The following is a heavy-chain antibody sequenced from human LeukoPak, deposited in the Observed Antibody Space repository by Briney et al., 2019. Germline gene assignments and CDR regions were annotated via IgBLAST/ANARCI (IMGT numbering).Heavy chain of an antibody. CDR2: INHSGST. J-gene: IGHJ6*03. V-gene: IGHV4-34*01. CDR3: ATEPSIAARPDYMDV. CDR1: GGSFSGYY. D-gene: IGHD6-6*01. Sequence: PSETLSLTCAVYGGSFSGYYWSWIRQPPGKGLEWIGEINHSGSTNYNPSLKSRVTISVDTSKNQFSLKLSSVTAADTAVYYCATEPSIAARPDYMDVWGKGTTVTVSS.